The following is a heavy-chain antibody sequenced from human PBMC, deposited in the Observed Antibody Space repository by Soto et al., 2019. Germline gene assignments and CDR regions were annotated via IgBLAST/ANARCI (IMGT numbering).Heavy chain of an antibody. V-gene: IGHV2-5*02. J-gene: IGHJ4*02. CDR3: AHRRRLDQVWNYGTFDY. CDR2: VYWDDVN. D-gene: IGHD1-7*01. Sequence: QITLKESGPSLVEPTQPLTLTCTFSGFSLTTYGEGVGWIRQPPGKALECLALVYWDDVNRYSPFLHNRLSVIKDTSKNQVVLMMTDMDPEDSGTYFCAHRRRLDQVWNYGTFDYWGQGALVTVSS. CDR1: GFSLTTYGEG.